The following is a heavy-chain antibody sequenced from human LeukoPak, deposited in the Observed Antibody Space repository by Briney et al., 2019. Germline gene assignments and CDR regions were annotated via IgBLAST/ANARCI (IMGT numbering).Heavy chain of an antibody. Sequence: SQTLSLTCAISGDSVSSNSAAWNWIRQSPSRGLEWLGRTYYRSKWYNDYAVSVKSRITINPDTSKNQFSLQLNSVTPEDTAVYYCVREVEQLWSGRYFDYWGQGTLVTVSS. CDR2: TYYRSKWYN. V-gene: IGHV6-1*01. D-gene: IGHD5-18*01. CDR3: VREVEQLWSGRYFDY. J-gene: IGHJ4*02. CDR1: GDSVSSNSAA.